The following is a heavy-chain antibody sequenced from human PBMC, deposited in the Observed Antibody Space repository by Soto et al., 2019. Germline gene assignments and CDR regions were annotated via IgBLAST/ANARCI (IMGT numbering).Heavy chain of an antibody. CDR3: AKAVAGTWEFDY. V-gene: IGHV3-23*01. J-gene: IGHJ4*02. Sequence: EVQLLESGGGLVRPGGSLRLSCTASGFRFSSYAVNWVRQAPGKGLEWVSSISAGGASTYYADSVKGRFTISRDDSKNTLFLQMNTLRAADTVVYYCAKAVAGTWEFDYWGQGTLVTVSS. CDR1: GFRFSSYA. CDR2: ISAGGAST. D-gene: IGHD6-19*01.